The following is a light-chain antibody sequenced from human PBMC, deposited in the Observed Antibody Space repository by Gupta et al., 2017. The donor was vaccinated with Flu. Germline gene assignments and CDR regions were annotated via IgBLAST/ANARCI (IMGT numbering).Light chain of an antibody. CDR2: ANN. CDR1: GSNIGAGYD. CDR3: QSYDTSLSAV. J-gene: IGLJ2*01. Sequence: RVTISCTGSGSNIGAGYDVHWYQQLPGTAPKLLIYANNNRPSGVPDRFSGSKSGTSASLAITGLQADDEADYYCQSYDTSLSAVFGGGTKLTVL. V-gene: IGLV1-40*01.